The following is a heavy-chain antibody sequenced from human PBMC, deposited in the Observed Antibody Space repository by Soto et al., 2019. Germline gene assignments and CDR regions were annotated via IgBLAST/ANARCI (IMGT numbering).Heavy chain of an antibody. CDR3: ARQVIAAAGTGYFQH. CDR2: IHYTGNT. CDR1: GGSISSISYY. Sequence: SETLSLTCTVSGGSISSISYYWGWIRQPPGKGLEYIGNIHYTGNTFYNASLKSRVTISVDTSKNQVSLKLRSVTAADTAVYYCARQVIAAAGTGYFQHWGQGAPVTVSS. D-gene: IGHD6-13*01. J-gene: IGHJ1*01. V-gene: IGHV4-39*01.